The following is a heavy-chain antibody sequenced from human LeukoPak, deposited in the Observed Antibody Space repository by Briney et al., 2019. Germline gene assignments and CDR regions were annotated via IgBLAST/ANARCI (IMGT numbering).Heavy chain of an antibody. D-gene: IGHD3-3*01. CDR3: AKDSITIFGVVMGMDV. J-gene: IGHJ6*02. CDR2: IKQDGSEK. CDR1: GFTFSSYW. Sequence: GGSLRLSCAASGFTFSSYWMSWVRQAPGKGLEWVANIKQDGSEKYYVDSVKGRFTISRDNSKNTLYLQMNSLRAEDTAVYYCAKDSITIFGVVMGMDVWGQGTTVTVSS. V-gene: IGHV3-7*03.